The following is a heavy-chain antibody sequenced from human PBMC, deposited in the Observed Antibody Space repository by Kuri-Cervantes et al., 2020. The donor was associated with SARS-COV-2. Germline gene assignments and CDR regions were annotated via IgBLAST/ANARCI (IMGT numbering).Heavy chain of an antibody. CDR2: IYHDGST. J-gene: IGHJ4*02. D-gene: IGHD2-2*01. CDR1: GDTISSYSGSFRY. CDR3: ASRGLTVVPT. Sequence: GSLRLSCTVSGDTISSYSGSFRYWPWIRQPPGKGLEWIGSIYHDGSTYSDPSLKGRVTISVDTSKNQISLKLSSVTAADTAVYYCASRGLTVVPTWVQGILVTVSS. V-gene: IGHV4-39*01.